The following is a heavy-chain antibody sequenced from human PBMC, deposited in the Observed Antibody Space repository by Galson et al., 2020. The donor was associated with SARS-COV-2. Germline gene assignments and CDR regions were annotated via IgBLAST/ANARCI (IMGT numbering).Heavy chain of an antibody. V-gene: IGHV6-1*01. CDR3: ARAFVVVPAAKRAYYYYGMDV. CDR1: GDSVSSNSAA. J-gene: IGHJ6*02. Sequence: SQTLSLTCAISGDSVSSNSAAWNWIRQSPSRGLEWLGRTYYRSKWYNDYAVSVKSRITINPDTSKNQFSLQLNSVTPEDTAVYYCARAFVVVPAAKRAYYYYGMDVWGQGTTVTVSS. CDR2: TYYRSKWYN. D-gene: IGHD2-2*01.